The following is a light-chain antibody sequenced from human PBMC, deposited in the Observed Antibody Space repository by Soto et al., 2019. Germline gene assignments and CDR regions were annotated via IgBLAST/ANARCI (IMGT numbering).Light chain of an antibody. CDR2: DVS. J-gene: IGLJ2*01. V-gene: IGLV2-14*01. CDR3: SSYTSSSVV. Sequence: QSALTQPASVSGSPGQSITISCTGTSSDVGGYNYVSWYQQHPGKAPILMIYDVSNRPSGVSNRFSGAKSGNTTSLTISGFQAEDEADYYCSSYTSSSVVFGGGTKVTVL. CDR1: SSDVGGYNY.